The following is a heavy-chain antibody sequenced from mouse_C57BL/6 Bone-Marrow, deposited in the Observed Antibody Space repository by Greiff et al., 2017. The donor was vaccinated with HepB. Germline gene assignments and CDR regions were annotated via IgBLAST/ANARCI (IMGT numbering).Heavy chain of an antibody. CDR2: INPNNGGT. CDR3: ARCITTAMDY. D-gene: IGHD1-1*01. J-gene: IGHJ4*01. V-gene: IGHV1-26*01. CDR1: GYTFTDYY. Sequence: EVQLQQSGPELVKPGASVKISCKASGYTFTDYYMNWVKQSHGKSLEWIGDINPNNGGTSYNQKFKGKATLTVDTSSSTAYMELRSLPSEDSAVYYCARCITTAMDYWGQGTSVTVSS.